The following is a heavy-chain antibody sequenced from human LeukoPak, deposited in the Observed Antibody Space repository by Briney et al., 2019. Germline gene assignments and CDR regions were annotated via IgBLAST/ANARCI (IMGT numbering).Heavy chain of an antibody. CDR1: GFTFSSYA. V-gene: IGHV3-23*01. D-gene: IGHD3-10*01. CDR3: AKNGGWDLLWFGELPDFDY. J-gene: IGHJ4*02. Sequence: GGSLRLSCAASGFTFSSYAMSWVRQAPGKGLEWVSAISSSGGSTYYADSVKGRFTISRDNSKNTLYLQMNSLRAEDTAVYYCAKNGGWDLLWFGELPDFDYWGQGTLVTVSS. CDR2: ISSSGGST.